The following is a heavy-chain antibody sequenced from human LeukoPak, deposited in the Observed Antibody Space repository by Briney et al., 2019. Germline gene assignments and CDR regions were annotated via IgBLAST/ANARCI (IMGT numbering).Heavy chain of an antibody. CDR2: ISSSSSYI. Sequence: GGSLRLSCAASGFTLSSYAMSWVRQAPGKGLEWVSSISSSSSYIYYADSVKGRFTISRDNIKNSLYLQMNSLRAEDTALYYCAKSALPVVVTAYFDYWGQGTLVTVSS. V-gene: IGHV3-21*04. D-gene: IGHD2-21*02. CDR3: AKSALPVVVTAYFDY. J-gene: IGHJ4*02. CDR1: GFTLSSYA.